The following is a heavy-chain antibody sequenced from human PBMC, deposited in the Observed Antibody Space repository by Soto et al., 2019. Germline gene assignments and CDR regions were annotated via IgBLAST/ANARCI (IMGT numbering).Heavy chain of an antibody. CDR2: ISSTTNYI. J-gene: IGHJ4*02. CDR3: ARESEDLTSNFDY. Sequence: GGSPSLSCAASVFPFSRYSLNWVRTAPGKGLEWVSSISSTTNYIYYADSMEGRFTVSRDNAKNSVYLEMNSLSAEDTAVYYCARESEDLTSNFDYWGQGTLVSVSA. CDR1: VFPFSRYS. V-gene: IGHV3-21*01.